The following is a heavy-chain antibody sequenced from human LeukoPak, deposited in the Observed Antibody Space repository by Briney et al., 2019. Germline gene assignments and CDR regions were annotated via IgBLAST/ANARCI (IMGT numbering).Heavy chain of an antibody. CDR1: GFTFSSYS. J-gene: IGHJ4*02. V-gene: IGHV3-48*01. CDR3: ARALRYCSGGSCYQSDY. CDR2: ISSSSSTI. Sequence: SGGSLRLSCAASGFTFSSYSMNWVRQAPGKGLEWVSYISSSSSTIYYADSVKGRFTISRDNAKNSLYLQMNSLRAEDTAVYYCARALRYCSGGSCYQSDYWGQGTLVTVSS. D-gene: IGHD2-15*01.